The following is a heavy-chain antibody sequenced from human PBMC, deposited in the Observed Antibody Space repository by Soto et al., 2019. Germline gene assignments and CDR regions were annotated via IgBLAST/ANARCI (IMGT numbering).Heavy chain of an antibody. CDR1: GFTFSSYA. D-gene: IGHD6-19*01. Sequence: PGGSLRLSCAASGFTFSSYAMHWVRQAPGKGLEWVAVISYDGSNKYYADSVKGRFTISRDNSKNTLYLQMNSLRAEDTAVYYCARDSVAVVPTWFDPWGQGTLVTVSS. V-gene: IGHV3-30-3*01. CDR2: ISYDGSNK. CDR3: ARDSVAVVPTWFDP. J-gene: IGHJ5*02.